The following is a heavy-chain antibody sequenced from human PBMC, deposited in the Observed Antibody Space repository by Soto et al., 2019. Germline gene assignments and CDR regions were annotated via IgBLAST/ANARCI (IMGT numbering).Heavy chain of an antibody. CDR3: AMRARPDVYYMDV. D-gene: IGHD6-6*01. V-gene: IGHV3-64*01. CDR1: GFTLSGYA. Sequence: EVQLAESGGGLAQPGGSLRLSCAASGFTLSGYAMDWVRQAPGKGLEYVSGISSNGVGTYYANSVQGRFTISRDNSKNTVYLQMGSLRPEDMAVYYYAMRARPDVYYMDVLGKGTTVTVSS. J-gene: IGHJ6*03. CDR2: ISSNGVGT.